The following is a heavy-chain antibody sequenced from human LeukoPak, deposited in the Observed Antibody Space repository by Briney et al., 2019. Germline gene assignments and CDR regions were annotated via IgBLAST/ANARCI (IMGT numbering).Heavy chain of an antibody. V-gene: IGHV4-34*01. CDR2: INHSGST. Sequence: PSETLSLTCAVYGGSFSGYYWSWIRQPPGKGLDWIGEINHSGSTNYNPSLKSRVTISVDTSKNQFSLKLSSVTAADTAVYYCARSRRYCSGGSCGGSTRPFDYWGQGTLVTVSS. D-gene: IGHD2-15*01. CDR1: GGSFSGYY. J-gene: IGHJ4*02. CDR3: ARSRRYCSGGSCGGSTRPFDY.